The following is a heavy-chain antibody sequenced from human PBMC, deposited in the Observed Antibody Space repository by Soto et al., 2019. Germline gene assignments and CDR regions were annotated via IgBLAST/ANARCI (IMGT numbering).Heavy chain of an antibody. CDR2: ISYDGSNK. Sequence: QVQLVESGGGVVQPGRSLRLSCAASGFTFSSYAMHWVRQAPGKGLEWVAVISYDGSNKYYADSVKVLFTISRDNSKNTLYLQMNSLRAEDTAVYYCARDRAPGMGQMSFDYWGQGTLVTVSS. D-gene: IGHD6-13*01. J-gene: IGHJ4*02. V-gene: IGHV3-30-3*01. CDR3: ARDRAPGMGQMSFDY. CDR1: GFTFSSYA.